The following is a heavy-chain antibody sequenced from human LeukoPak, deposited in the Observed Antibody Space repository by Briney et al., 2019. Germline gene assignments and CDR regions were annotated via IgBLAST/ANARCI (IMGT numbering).Heavy chain of an antibody. D-gene: IGHD3-3*01. CDR1: GYTFTSYY. V-gene: IGHV1-46*01. J-gene: IGHJ3*02. CDR3: ARDGWENDFWSRGAFDI. Sequence: GASLKVSCKASGYTFTSYYMHWVRQAPGHGLEWMGIINPSGGSTSYAQKFQGRVTMTRDTSTSTVYMELSSLRSEDTAVYYCARDGWENDFWSRGAFDIWGQGTMVTVSS. CDR2: INPSGGST.